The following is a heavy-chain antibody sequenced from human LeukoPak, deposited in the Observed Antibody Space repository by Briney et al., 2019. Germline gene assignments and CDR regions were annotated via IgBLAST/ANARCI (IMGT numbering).Heavy chain of an antibody. CDR1: GFTFSSYS. CDR3: ARDHSSGWYFDY. CDR2: ISSSSSYI. V-gene: IGHV3-21*01. D-gene: IGHD6-19*01. J-gene: IGHJ4*02. Sequence: KPGGSLRLSCAASGFTFSSYSMNWVRQAPGKGLEWVSSISSSSSYIYYADSVKGRFTISRDNAKNSLYLQMNSLRAEDTAVYYCARDHSSGWYFDYWGQGTLVAVSS.